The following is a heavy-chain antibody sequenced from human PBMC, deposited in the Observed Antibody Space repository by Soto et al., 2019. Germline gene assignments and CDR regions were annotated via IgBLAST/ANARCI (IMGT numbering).Heavy chain of an antibody. CDR1: GFTFSSYA. J-gene: IGHJ5*02. Sequence: GGSLRLSCAASGFTFSSYAMSWVRQAPGKGLEWVSAISGSGGSTYYADSVKGRFTISRDNSKNTLYLQMNSLRAEDTAVYYCAKRRTATVTTQINWFDPWGQGTLVTVS. CDR2: ISGSGGST. D-gene: IGHD4-17*01. CDR3: AKRRTATVTTQINWFDP. V-gene: IGHV3-23*01.